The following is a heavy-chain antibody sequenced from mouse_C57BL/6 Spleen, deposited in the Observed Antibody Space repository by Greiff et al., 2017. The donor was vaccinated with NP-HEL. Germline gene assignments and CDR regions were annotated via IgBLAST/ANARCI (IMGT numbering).Heavy chain of an antibody. J-gene: IGHJ4*01. CDR1: GYTFTDHT. D-gene: IGHD2-4*01. CDR3: ATDYEYGDYAMDY. V-gene: IGHV1-78*01. CDR2: IYPRDGST. Sequence: QVQLQQSDAELVKPGASVTISCKVSGYTFTDHTIHWMKQRPEQGLEWIGYIYPRDGSTKYNEKFKGKATLTADKSSSTAYMQLNSLTSEDSAVYVCATDYEYGDYAMDYWGQGTSVTVSS.